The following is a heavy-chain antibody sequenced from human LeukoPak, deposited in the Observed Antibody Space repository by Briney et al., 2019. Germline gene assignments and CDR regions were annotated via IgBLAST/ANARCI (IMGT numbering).Heavy chain of an antibody. J-gene: IGHJ4*02. CDR1: GYTFANYY. CDR3: AKVRWDHRELLLALDY. Sequence: ASVKVSCKASGYTFANYYIHLVRQAPGQGLEWMGLINPSGGSTNYAQKFQGRVTMTRDTSTSTVYMELSSLRSEDTAVYYCAKVRWDHRELLLALDYWGQGTLVTVSS. V-gene: IGHV1-46*01. D-gene: IGHD1-26*01. CDR2: INPSGGST.